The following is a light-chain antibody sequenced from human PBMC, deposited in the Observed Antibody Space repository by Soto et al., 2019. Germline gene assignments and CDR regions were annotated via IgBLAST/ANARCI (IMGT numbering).Light chain of an antibody. V-gene: IGLV2-8*01. CDR3: SSYAGSNNFV. CDR2: EVS. CDR1: SSDVGGYNY. Sequence: QSVLTLPPSASGSPGQSVTISCTGTSSDVGGYNYVSWYQQHPGKAPKLMIYEVSERPSGVPDRFSGSKSSNTASLTVSGLQAEDEADYYCSSYAGSNNFVFGTGTKVTV. J-gene: IGLJ1*01.